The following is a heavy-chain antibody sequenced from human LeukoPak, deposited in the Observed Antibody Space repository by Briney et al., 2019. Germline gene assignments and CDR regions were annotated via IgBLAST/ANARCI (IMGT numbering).Heavy chain of an antibody. CDR1: GGSFSGYY. Sequence: PSETLSLTCAVYGGSFSGYYWSWIRQPPGKGLEWIGEVNHSGSTNYNPSLKSRVTISVDTSKNQFSLKLSSVTAADTAVYYCAREGPTIAAAGTVSDYWGQGTLVTVSS. V-gene: IGHV4-34*01. CDR2: VNHSGST. CDR3: AREGPTIAAAGTVSDY. D-gene: IGHD6-13*01. J-gene: IGHJ4*02.